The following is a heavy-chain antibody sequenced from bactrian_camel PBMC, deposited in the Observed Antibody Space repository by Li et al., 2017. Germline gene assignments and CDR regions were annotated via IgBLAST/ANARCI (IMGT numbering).Heavy chain of an antibody. V-gene: IGHV3-3*01. CDR3: AARDGRCGSSWSTYEYNW. CDR2: LWIGGATT. CDR1: GRTYSNYF. J-gene: IGHJ4*01. Sequence: HVQLVESGGGSVQSGGSLRLSCAASGRTYSNYFMGWFRQSPGKDREGVAVLWIGGATTTYADSVKGRFIITRDKAKDLVYLQMNDLRPEDTAMYSCAARDGRCGSSWSTYEYNWWGQGTQVTVS. D-gene: IGHD1*01.